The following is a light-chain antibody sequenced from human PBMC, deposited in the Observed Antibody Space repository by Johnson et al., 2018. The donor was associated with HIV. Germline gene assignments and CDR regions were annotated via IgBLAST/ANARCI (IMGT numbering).Light chain of an antibody. Sequence: QSILTQPPSVSAAPGQKVTISCSGSSSNIGNNYVSWYQQLPGTAPKLLIYENSKRPSGIPDRFSGSKSGTSATLGITGLQTGDEADYYCGTWDSSLSAPLYGFGTGTKVTVL. J-gene: IGLJ1*01. V-gene: IGLV1-51*02. CDR2: ENS. CDR1: SSNIGNNY. CDR3: GTWDSSLSAPLYG.